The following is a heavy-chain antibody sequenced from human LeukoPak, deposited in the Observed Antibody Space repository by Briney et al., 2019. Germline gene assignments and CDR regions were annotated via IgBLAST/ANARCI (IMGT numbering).Heavy chain of an antibody. J-gene: IGHJ4*02. CDR2: IDSDGSWT. CDR3: AREGYSSGWYYFDS. V-gene: IGHV3-74*01. D-gene: IGHD6-19*01. Sequence: GGSLRLSCAASGNYWMHWVRQAPGKGLVWVSHIDSDGSWTSYADSVKGRFTISKDNAKNTLYLQMNSLRAEDTAVYYCAREGYSSGWYYFDSWGQGTLVTVSS. CDR1: GNYW.